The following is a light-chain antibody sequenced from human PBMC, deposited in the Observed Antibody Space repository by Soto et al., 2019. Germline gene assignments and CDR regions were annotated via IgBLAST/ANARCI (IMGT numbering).Light chain of an antibody. Sequence: EIVLTQSPGTLSLSPGERATLSCRASQSVSSNYLAWYQQKLGQAPRLLIYGTSSRATGVPDRFSGSGSGTDFTLTISGLEPEDLAVYYCQQFGNSPRYAFGQGTKLEIK. CDR2: GTS. CDR1: QSVSSNY. CDR3: QQFGNSPRYA. J-gene: IGKJ2*01. V-gene: IGKV3-20*01.